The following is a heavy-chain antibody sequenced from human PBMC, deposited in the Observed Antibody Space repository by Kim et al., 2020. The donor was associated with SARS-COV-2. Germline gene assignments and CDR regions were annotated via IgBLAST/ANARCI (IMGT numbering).Heavy chain of an antibody. Sequence: SVKVSCKASGGTFSSYAISWVRQAPGQGLEWMGRIIPIFGIANYAQKFQGRVTITADKSTSTAYMELSSLRSEDTAVYYCARTPGYSSDWFDPWGQGTLVTVSS. CDR2: IIPIFGIA. CDR1: GGTFSSYA. V-gene: IGHV1-69*04. D-gene: IGHD5-18*01. J-gene: IGHJ5*02. CDR3: ARTPGYSSDWFDP.